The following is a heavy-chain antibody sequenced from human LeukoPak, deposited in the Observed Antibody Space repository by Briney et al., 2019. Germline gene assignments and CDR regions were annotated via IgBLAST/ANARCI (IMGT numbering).Heavy chain of an antibody. D-gene: IGHD3-3*01. J-gene: IGHJ6*02. CDR3: ARDHMYYDFWSGYYKGHYYGMDV. CDR1: GGSISSGDYY. CDR2: IYYSGST. Sequence: SETLPLTCTVSGGSISSGDYYWSWIRQPPGKGLEWIGYIYYSGSTYYNPSLKSRVTISVDTSKNQFSLKLSSVTAADTAVYYCARDHMYYDFWSGYYKGHYYGMDVWGQGTTVTVSS. V-gene: IGHV4-30-4*01.